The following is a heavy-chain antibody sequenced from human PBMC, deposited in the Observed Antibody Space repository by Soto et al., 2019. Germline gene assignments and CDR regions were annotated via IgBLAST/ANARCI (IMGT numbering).Heavy chain of an antibody. CDR1: GGSISSSSYY. J-gene: IGHJ4*02. CDR2: IYYSGST. Sequence: QLQLQESGPGLVKPSETLSLTCTVSGGSISSSSYYWGWIRQPPGKGLEWIGSIYYSGSTYYNPSLKSRVTISVDTSKNQFSLKLSSVTAADTAVYYCASPGYSYGTFDYWGQGTLVTVSS. V-gene: IGHV4-39*01. D-gene: IGHD5-18*01. CDR3: ASPGYSYGTFDY.